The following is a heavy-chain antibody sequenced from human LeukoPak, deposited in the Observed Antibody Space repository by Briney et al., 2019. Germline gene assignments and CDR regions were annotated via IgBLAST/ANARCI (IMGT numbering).Heavy chain of an antibody. CDR2: IIPIFGTA. CDR1: GGTFSSYA. Sequence: ASVKVSCRASGGTFSSYAISWVLQAPGQGLEWMGGIIPIFGTANYAQKFQGRVTITADESTSTAYMELSSLRSEDTAVYYCARGKRYSSGWYTQLGVGWFDPWGQGTLVTVSS. V-gene: IGHV1-69*13. J-gene: IGHJ5*02. D-gene: IGHD6-19*01. CDR3: ARGKRYSSGWYTQLGVGWFDP.